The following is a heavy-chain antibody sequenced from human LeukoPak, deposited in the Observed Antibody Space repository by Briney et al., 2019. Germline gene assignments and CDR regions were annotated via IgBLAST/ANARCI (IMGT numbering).Heavy chain of an antibody. CDR1: GFTFNSYG. J-gene: IGHJ4*02. CDR2: IQYDGSNK. Sequence: GGSLRLSCAASGFTFNSYGMNWVRQAPGKGLEWVAFIQYDGSNKYYADSVKGRFTISRDNSKNTLYLQMNSLRAEDTAVYYCARSKGAIISGLPDYFDYWGQGTLVTVSS. CDR3: ARSKGAIISGLPDYFDY. D-gene: IGHD6-19*01. V-gene: IGHV3-30*02.